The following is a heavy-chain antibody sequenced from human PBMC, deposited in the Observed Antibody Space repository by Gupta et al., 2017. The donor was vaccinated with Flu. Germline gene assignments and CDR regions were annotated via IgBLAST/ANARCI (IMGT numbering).Heavy chain of an antibody. V-gene: IGHV7-4-1*02. CDR1: GYSLISFA. CDR3: WREGGDRE. J-gene: IGHJ4*02. D-gene: IGHD3-16*01. CDR2: IKTQTGDS. Sequence: SGYSLISFAMNWVRQAPGQGLEWMGWIKTQTGDSTYAQGFTGRFDFSLDPSASTEYLQISGLRVEDTAVYYCWREGGDREWGQGTRVTVSS.